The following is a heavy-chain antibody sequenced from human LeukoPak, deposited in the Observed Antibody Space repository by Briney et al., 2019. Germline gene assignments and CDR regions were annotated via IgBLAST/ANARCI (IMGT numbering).Heavy chain of an antibody. V-gene: IGHV4-61*02. CDR1: GASNSSGGYF. CDR3: ARALCINGICEWFDP. J-gene: IGHJ5*02. Sequence: SETLSLTCTVSGASNSSGGYFWSWIRQPAGKGVVCLGRIETSGSTNYNPSLTSRGTISVGTSKNQFSLKLRSVTAADTAVYYCARALCINGICEWFDPWGQGTLVTVSS. D-gene: IGHD2-8*01. CDR2: IETSGST.